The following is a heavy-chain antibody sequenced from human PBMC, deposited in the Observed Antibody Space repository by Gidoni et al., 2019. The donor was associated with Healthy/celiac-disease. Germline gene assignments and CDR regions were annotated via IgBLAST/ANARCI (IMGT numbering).Heavy chain of an antibody. D-gene: IGHD6-19*01. CDR3: AKDISQWLEDYFDY. CDR1: GFTFDDYA. Sequence: EVQLVESGGGLVQPGRSLRLSCAASGFTFDDYAMHWVRQAPGKGLEWVSGISWNSGSIGYADSVKGRFTISRDNAKNSLYLQMNSLRAEDTALYYCAKDISQWLEDYFDYWGQGTLVTVSS. CDR2: ISWNSGSI. V-gene: IGHV3-9*01. J-gene: IGHJ4*02.